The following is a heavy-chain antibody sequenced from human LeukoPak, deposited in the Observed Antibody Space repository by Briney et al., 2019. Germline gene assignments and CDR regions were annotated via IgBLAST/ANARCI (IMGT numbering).Heavy chain of an antibody. J-gene: IGHJ4*02. D-gene: IGHD3-10*01. V-gene: IGHV4-59*01. Sequence: SETLSLTCTVSGASISSYYWTWIRQPPGKGLEWIGYISYSGSTNYNPSLKSRVTISVDTSKNQFSLKLSSVTAADTAVYYCARELVAWFGEPRRVFDYWGQGTLVTVSS. CDR2: ISYSGST. CDR1: GASISSYY. CDR3: ARELVAWFGEPRRVFDY.